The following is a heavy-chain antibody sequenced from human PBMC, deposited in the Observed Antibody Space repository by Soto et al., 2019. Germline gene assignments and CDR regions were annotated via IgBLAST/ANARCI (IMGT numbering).Heavy chain of an antibody. J-gene: IGHJ6*01. CDR3: AKVRYSSPMGYYYGMDV. CDR2: IIPIFGTA. Sequence: QAQLEQSGGEVKKPGSSVKVSCKASRVAFSKFIVTWVRQAPGLGLEWVGGIIPIFGTANYAQKFQGRVTITADESTSTSYMEVHNLRSEDTAVYYCAKVRYSSPMGYYYGMDVW. D-gene: IGHD6-19*01. CDR1: RVAFSKFI. V-gene: IGHV1-69*01.